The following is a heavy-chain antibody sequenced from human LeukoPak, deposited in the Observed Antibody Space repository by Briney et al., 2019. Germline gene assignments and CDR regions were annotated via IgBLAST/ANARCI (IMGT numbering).Heavy chain of an antibody. CDR2: ISYDKSHK. J-gene: IGHJ6*03. D-gene: IGHD2-15*01. Sequence: GGSLRLSCAASGFTFSSYAMHWVRQAPGKGLEWVAVISYDKSHKYYADSVKGRFTISRDNAKKSLYLQMNSPRPEDTALYYCAKSGIFQGYYFYYMDVWGKGTTVTISS. V-gene: IGHV3-30*04. CDR1: GFTFSSYA. CDR3: AKSGIFQGYYFYYMDV.